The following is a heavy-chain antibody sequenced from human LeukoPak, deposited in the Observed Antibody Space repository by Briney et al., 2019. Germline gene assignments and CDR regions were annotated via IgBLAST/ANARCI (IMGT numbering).Heavy chain of an antibody. J-gene: IGHJ4*02. Sequence: SETLSLTCTVSGYSISSGYYWGWIRQPPGKGLEWIGSIYHSGSTNYNPSLKSRVTISVDTSKNQFSLKLSSVTAADTAVYYCARSPIAAAGTSFDYWGQGTLVTVSS. D-gene: IGHD6-13*01. CDR1: GYSISSGYY. V-gene: IGHV4-38-2*02. CDR3: ARSPIAAAGTSFDY. CDR2: IYHSGST.